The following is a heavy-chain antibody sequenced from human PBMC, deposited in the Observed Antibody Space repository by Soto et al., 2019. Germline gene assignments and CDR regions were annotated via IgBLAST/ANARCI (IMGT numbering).Heavy chain of an antibody. V-gene: IGHV4-39*01. J-gene: IGHJ6*02. CDR2: TYYSGST. D-gene: IGHD1-26*01. CDR1: GGSISSSSYY. CDR3: ARVKVGAFHYYYGMDV. Sequence: PSETLSLTCTVSGGSISSSSYYWGWIRQPPGKGLEWIGSTYYSGSTYYNPSLKSRVTISVDTSKNQFSLKLSSVTAADTAVYYCARVKVGAFHYYYGMDVWGQGTTVTVSS.